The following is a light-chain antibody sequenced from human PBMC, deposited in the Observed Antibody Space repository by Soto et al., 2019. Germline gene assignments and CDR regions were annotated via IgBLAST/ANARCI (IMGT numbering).Light chain of an antibody. CDR3: QQYGSSPGT. CDR2: GAS. CDR1: QRVSSSY. J-gene: IGKJ1*01. Sequence: EIVLTQSPGTLSLSPGERATLSYRASQRVSSSYLAWYQQKPGQDPRLLIYGASSRATGIPDRFSGSESGTDFTLTISRPEPEDVAVYYCQQYGSSPGTFGQGTKVEIK. V-gene: IGKV3-20*01.